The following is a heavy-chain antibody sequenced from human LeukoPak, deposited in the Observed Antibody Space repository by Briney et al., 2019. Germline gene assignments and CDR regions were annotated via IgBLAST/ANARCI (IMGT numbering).Heavy chain of an antibody. V-gene: IGHV3-74*01. Sequence: GGSLRLSCAASGFTFSSYWMRWVRQASGKGLVWDSRINSDGSSTSYADSVKGRFTISRDNAKNTLYLQMNSLRAEDTAVYYCASDILKSRGPYYYYLDVWGKGTTVTISS. J-gene: IGHJ6*03. CDR1: GFTFSSYW. CDR2: INSDGSST. CDR3: ASDILKSRGPYYYYLDV. D-gene: IGHD3-3*02.